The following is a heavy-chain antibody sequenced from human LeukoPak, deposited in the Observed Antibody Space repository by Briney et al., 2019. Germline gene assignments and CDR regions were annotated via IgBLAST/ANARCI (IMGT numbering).Heavy chain of an antibody. Sequence: GASVKVSCKASGYTFTGYYIHWARQAPGQGLEWMGWINPNSGGTNNAQKFQGRVTMTRDTSISTAYMELSRLRSDDTAVYYCARVLFYSSGNKSNRVDYWGQGTLVTVSS. V-gene: IGHV1-2*02. CDR2: INPNSGGT. CDR1: GYTFTGYY. J-gene: IGHJ4*02. CDR3: ARVLFYSSGNKSNRVDY. D-gene: IGHD6-19*01.